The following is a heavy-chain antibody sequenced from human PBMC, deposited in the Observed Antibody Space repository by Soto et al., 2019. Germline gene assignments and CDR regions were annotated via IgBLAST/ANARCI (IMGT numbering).Heavy chain of an antibody. D-gene: IGHD4-17*01. J-gene: IGHJ4*02. CDR3: ASVTTVTTLTDY. CDR1: GGSFSGYY. V-gene: IGHV4-34*01. Sequence: SDTLSLTCAVYGGSFSGYYWSWIRQPPGKGLEWIGEINHSGSTNYNPSLKSRVTISVDTSKNQFSLKLSSVTAADTAVYYCASVTTVTTLTDYWGQGTLVTVS. CDR2: INHSGST.